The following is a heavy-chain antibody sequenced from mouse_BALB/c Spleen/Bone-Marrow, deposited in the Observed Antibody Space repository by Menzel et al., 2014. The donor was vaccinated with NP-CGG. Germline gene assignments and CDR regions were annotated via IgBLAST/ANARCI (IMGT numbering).Heavy chain of an antibody. J-gene: IGHJ2*01. D-gene: IGHD2-4*01. Sequence: EVKLVESGGDLVKPGGSLTLSCAASGFTFSNYGMSWVRQIPDKRLEWVATISRGGTYTFYPDSVKGRFTISRDNIKHSLTLQMTSLKSEATAMSYCAYRRDYDYFDYWGQGTTLTVSS. CDR2: ISRGGTYT. CDR3: AYRRDYDYFDY. V-gene: IGHV5-6*02. CDR1: GFTFSNYG.